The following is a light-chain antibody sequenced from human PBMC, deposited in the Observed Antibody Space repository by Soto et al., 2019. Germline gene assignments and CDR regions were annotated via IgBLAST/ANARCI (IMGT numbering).Light chain of an antibody. J-gene: IGLJ1*01. CDR2: GVS. V-gene: IGLV2-14*01. CDR3: SSYTSSRTYA. Sequence: QSALTQPASVSASPGQSITISCTETNSDIGTLNSVSWYQQFPGKAPKLMIFGVSVRPSGVSTRFSGSKFGNTAFLYISGLQAEDEADYYCSSYTSSRTYAFGSGTKLTVL. CDR1: NSDIGTLNS.